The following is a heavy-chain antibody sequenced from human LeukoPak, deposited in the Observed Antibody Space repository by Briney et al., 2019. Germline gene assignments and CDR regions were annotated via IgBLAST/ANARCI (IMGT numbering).Heavy chain of an antibody. V-gene: IGHV4-59*11. J-gene: IGHJ3*02. CDR3: ARDLATVTKGFDI. Sequence: SETLSLTCTVSGDSFSSHYWTWIRHPPGEGLEWIGYISYIGSPNYNLSLKSRVTISIDTSKNQFSMKLSCVTAADTAVYYCARDLATVTKGFDIWGQGTMVSVSS. CDR1: GDSFSSHY. D-gene: IGHD4-17*01. CDR2: ISYIGSP.